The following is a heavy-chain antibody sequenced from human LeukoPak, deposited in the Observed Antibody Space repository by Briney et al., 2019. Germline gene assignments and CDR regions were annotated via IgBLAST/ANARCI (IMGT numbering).Heavy chain of an antibody. CDR1: GFSFSTYA. CDR2: LLQNGNT. D-gene: IGHD5-24*01. J-gene: IGHJ5*02. CDR3: AKDAISGDGYWESDH. V-gene: IGHV3-23*01. Sequence: GGSLRLSCAASGFSFSTYAMTWVRQAPGKGLEWVSGLLQNGNTFYADAVKGRFTSSRDNSKNILYLQMNSLRAEDTAIYYCAKDAISGDGYWESDHWGQGNLVTVSS.